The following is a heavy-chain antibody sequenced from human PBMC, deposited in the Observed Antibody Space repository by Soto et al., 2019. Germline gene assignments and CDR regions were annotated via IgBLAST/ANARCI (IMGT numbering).Heavy chain of an antibody. V-gene: IGHV1-2*02. CDR1: AYTFPGNY. D-gene: IGHD2-2*01. CDR3: ARGYCSSSGCSHYFDY. J-gene: IGHJ4*02. Sequence: GXSGKVSCKASAYTFPGNYMHWVRQAPGQGLEWMALINPTSGGTNYAQKFQGRVTMTWDTSISTAYMELSRLRSDDTAIYYCARGYCSSSGCSHYFDYWGQGTLVTVSS. CDR2: INPTSGGT.